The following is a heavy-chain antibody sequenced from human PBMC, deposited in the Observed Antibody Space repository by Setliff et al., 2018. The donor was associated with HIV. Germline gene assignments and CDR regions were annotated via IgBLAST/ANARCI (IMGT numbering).Heavy chain of an antibody. Sequence: ASVKVSCKASGYTFTGYYMHWVRQAPGQGLEWMRWINPNSGGTNYAQKFQGRVTMTRDTSISTVYMELSRLRSDDTAVYYCARVRYCGGDRYPDAFDIWGQGTMVTVSS. V-gene: IGHV1-2*02. CDR1: GYTFTGYY. CDR2: INPNSGGT. J-gene: IGHJ3*02. CDR3: ARVRYCGGDRYPDAFDI. D-gene: IGHD2-21*02.